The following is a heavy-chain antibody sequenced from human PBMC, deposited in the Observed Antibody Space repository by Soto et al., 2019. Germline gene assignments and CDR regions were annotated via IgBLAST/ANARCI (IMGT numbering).Heavy chain of an antibody. CDR3: ARSRAARYNWFDP. D-gene: IGHD6-6*01. J-gene: IGHJ5*02. CDR2: IYYSGST. CDR1: GGSISSYY. V-gene: IGHV4-59*08. Sequence: SETLSLTCTVSGGSISSYYWSWIRQPPGKGLEWIGYIYYSGSTNYNPSLKSRVTISVDTSKNQFSLKLSSVTAADTAVYYCARSRAARYNWFDPWGQGTLVTVSS.